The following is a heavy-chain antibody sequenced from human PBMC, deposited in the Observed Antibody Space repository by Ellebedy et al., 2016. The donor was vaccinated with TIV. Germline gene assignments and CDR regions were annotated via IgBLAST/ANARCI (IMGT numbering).Heavy chain of an antibody. D-gene: IGHD6-19*01. Sequence: MPSETLSLTCTVSGGSISPYYWSWIRQPPGKGLEWIGYISYSESTNYNPSLQSRVTISVDTSKNQFSLKLSSVTAADTAVYYCARAPSSGSAFDIWGQGTMVTVSS. CDR1: GGSISPYY. V-gene: IGHV4-59*01. CDR3: ARAPSSGSAFDI. CDR2: ISYSEST. J-gene: IGHJ3*02.